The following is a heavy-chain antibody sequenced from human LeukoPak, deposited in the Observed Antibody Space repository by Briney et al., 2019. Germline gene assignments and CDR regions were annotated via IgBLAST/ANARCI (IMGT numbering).Heavy chain of an antibody. CDR1: GGSISSSNW. J-gene: IGHJ3*02. CDR3: ARTLLYYDFWSGYSNTPMCAFDI. Sequence: PSETLSLTCAVSGGSISSSNWWSWVRQPPGKGLEWIGEIYHSGSTNYNPSLKSRVTISVDKSKNQFSLKLSSVTAADTAVYYCARTLLYYDFWSGYSNTPMCAFDIWGQGTMVTVSS. V-gene: IGHV4-4*02. CDR2: IYHSGST. D-gene: IGHD3-3*01.